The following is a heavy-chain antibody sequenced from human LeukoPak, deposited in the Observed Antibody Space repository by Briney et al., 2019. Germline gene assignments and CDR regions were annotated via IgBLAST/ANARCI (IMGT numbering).Heavy chain of an antibody. CDR1: GFTLSTYW. V-gene: IGHV3-74*01. CDR2: ISHDGSSS. D-gene: IGHD5-18*01. Sequence: GGSLRLSCAASGFTLSTYWMHWVRQAPGKGLVWVSRISHDGSSSSYADSVKGRFTISRDNAKNTLYLQMNSLRADDTAVYYCARAGYPYAFDIWGQGTMVTVSS. CDR3: ARAGYPYAFDI. J-gene: IGHJ3*02.